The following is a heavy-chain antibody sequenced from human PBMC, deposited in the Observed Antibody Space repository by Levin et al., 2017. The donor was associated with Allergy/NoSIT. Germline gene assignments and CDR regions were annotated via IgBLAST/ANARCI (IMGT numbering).Heavy chain of an antibody. V-gene: IGHV3-30-3*01. D-gene: IGHD6-19*01. Sequence: PSETLSLTCAASGFTFSSYAMHWVRQAPGKGLEWVAVISYDGSNKYYADSVKGRFTISRDNSKNTLYLQMNSLRAEDTAVYYCARGGIAVAGTKSDFDYWGQGTLVTVSS. CDR3: ARGGIAVAGTKSDFDY. CDR1: GFTFSSYA. J-gene: IGHJ4*02. CDR2: ISYDGSNK.